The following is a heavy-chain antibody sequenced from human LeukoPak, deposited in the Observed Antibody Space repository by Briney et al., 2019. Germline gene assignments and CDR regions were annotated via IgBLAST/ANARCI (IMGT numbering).Heavy chain of an antibody. V-gene: IGHV4-59*01. D-gene: IGHD3-3*01. Sequence: KPSETLSLTCTVAGVSISSYYWTWIRQTHGKGLEWIWYFHNGGGIHYSPSPMGRTTISANTSKNQFSLSLSSVTAAGTAVYYCARIVTIFEVVSKFDYGGQGALVTVSS. J-gene: IGHJ4*02. CDR3: ARIVTIFEVVSKFDY. CDR2: FHNGGGI. CDR1: GVSISSYY.